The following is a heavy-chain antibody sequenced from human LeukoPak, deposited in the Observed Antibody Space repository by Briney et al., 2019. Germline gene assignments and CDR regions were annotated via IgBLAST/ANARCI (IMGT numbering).Heavy chain of an antibody. CDR3: AATDYGDKYFDY. Sequence: ASVKVSCKASGFTFTSSAMQWVRQARGQRLEWIGWIVVGSGNTNYAQKFQERVTITRDMSTSTAYMELSSLRSEDTAVYYCAATDYGDKYFDYRGQGTLVTVSS. J-gene: IGHJ4*02. CDR2: IVVGSGNT. CDR1: GFTFTSSA. D-gene: IGHD4-17*01. V-gene: IGHV1-58*02.